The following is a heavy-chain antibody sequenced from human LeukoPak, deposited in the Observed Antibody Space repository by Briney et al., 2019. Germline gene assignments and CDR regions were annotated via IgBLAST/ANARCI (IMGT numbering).Heavy chain of an antibody. CDR1: GGTFSSYT. CDR2: IIPILGIA. D-gene: IGHD3-22*01. CDR3: AGDPLYYYDSSGYSEPNFDY. J-gene: IGHJ4*02. Sequence: SSVKVSCKASGGTFSSYTISWVRQAPGQGLEWMGRIIPILGIANYAQKFQGRVTITADKSTSTAYMELRSLRSDDTAVYYCAGDPLYYYDSSGYSEPNFDYWGQGTLVTVSS. V-gene: IGHV1-69*04.